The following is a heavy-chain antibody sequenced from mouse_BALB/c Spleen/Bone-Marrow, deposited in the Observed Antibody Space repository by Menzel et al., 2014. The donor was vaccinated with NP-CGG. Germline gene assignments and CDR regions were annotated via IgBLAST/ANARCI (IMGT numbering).Heavy chain of an antibody. Sequence: EVQLVESGPELVKPGASVKISCEASGYPFIGYYIHWVKQSHVKSLEWIGRINPYNGLFIYNQNFKDKATLTVDKSSDTAYMELHSLTSEDSAVYYCARSGNYYGGTYYAMDYWGRGTSVTVSS. V-gene: IGHV1-31*01. CDR1: GYPFIGYY. J-gene: IGHJ4*01. CDR3: ARSGNYYGGTYYAMDY. CDR2: INPYNGLF. D-gene: IGHD1-1*01.